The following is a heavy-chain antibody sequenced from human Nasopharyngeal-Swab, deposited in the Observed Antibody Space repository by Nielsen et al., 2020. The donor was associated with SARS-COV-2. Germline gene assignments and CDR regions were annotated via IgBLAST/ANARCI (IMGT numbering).Heavy chain of an antibody. CDR2: ISAYNGNT. CDR3: ARQEGIAVAGTNYYYYYGMDA. V-gene: IGHV1-18*01. Sequence: ASVKVSCKASGYTFTSYGISWVRQAPGQGLEWMGWISAYNGNTNYAQKLQGRVTMTTDTSTSTAYMELRSLRSDDTAVYYCARQEGIAVAGTNYYYYYGMDAWGQGTTVTVSS. J-gene: IGHJ6*02. D-gene: IGHD6-19*01. CDR1: GYTFTSYG.